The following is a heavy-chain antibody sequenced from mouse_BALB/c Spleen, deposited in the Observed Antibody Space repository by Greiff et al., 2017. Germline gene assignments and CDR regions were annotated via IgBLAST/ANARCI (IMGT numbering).Heavy chain of an antibody. CDR2: INSNGGSN. CDR1: GFTFSSYG. D-gene: IGHD2-14*01. V-gene: IGHV5-6-3*01. CDR3: ARGAYSRYDGIAY. Sequence: EVQLVESGGGLVQPGGSLKLSCAASGFTFSSYGMSWVRQTPDKGLELVATINSNGGSNYYPDSVKGRFTISRDNAKNTLYLQMSSLKSEDTAMYYCARGAYSRYDGIAYWGQGTLVTVSA. J-gene: IGHJ3*01.